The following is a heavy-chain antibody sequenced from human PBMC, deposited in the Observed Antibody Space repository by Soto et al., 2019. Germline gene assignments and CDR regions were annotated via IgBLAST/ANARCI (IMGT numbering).Heavy chain of an antibody. Sequence: GGSLRLSSAASGSTFSSHAMSLVRQAPGKGLEWVSAISGSGGSTYYADSVKGRFTISRDNSKNTLYLQMNSLRAEDTAVYYCAKDSGGYSNYVHNWFDPWGQGTLVTVSS. V-gene: IGHV3-23*01. D-gene: IGHD4-4*01. CDR3: AKDSGGYSNYVHNWFDP. J-gene: IGHJ5*02. CDR1: GSTFSSHA. CDR2: ISGSGGST.